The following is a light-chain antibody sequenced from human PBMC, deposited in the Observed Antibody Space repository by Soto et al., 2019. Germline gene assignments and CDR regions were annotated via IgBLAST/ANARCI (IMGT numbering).Light chain of an antibody. V-gene: IGLV1-44*01. Sequence: QSVLTQPPSVSGAPGQRVTISCTGSSANIGAAYNVDWYQQLPGTAPKLLIYNNNQRPSGVPDRFSGSKSGTSASLAISGLQSEDEADYYCAAWDDSLNGRVFGGGTQLTVL. J-gene: IGLJ3*02. CDR3: AAWDDSLNGRV. CDR1: SANIGAAYN. CDR2: NNN.